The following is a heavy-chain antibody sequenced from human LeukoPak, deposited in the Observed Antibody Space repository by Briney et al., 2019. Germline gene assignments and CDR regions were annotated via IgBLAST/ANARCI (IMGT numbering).Heavy chain of an antibody. V-gene: IGHV4-59*08. D-gene: IGHD3-16*02. CDR2: IYVTGST. Sequence: SETLSLTCTVSGGSINGYYWSWIRQSPGKGLEWIGYIYVTGSTRYNPYLQSRVTISVDTSRNQFFLKMSSVTAADTAVYYCARHIGGGIEDMDVWGTGTKVTVSS. CDR3: ARHIGGGIEDMDV. CDR1: GGSINGYY. J-gene: IGHJ6*03.